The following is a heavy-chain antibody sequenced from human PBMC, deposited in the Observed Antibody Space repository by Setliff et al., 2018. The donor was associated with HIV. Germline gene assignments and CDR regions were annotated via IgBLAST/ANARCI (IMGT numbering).Heavy chain of an antibody. J-gene: IGHJ4*02. CDR2: IYTSGST. V-gene: IGHV4-61*02. CDR3: ARDAQWDSYGLDY. Sequence: KSSETLSLTCTVSGGSISSGSYFWTWIRQPAGKGLEWIGRIYTSGSTNYNPSLKSRVTISVDTSKNQFSLKLSSVTAADTAVYYCARDAQWDSYGLDYWGQGTLVTVSS. D-gene: IGHD5-18*01. CDR1: GGSISSGSYF.